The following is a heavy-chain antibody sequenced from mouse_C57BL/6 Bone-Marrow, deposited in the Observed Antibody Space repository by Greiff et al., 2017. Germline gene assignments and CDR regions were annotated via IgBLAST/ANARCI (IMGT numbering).Heavy chain of an antibody. D-gene: IGHD1-1*01. CDR2: IYPRSGNT. Sequence: QVQLQQSGAELARPGASVKLSCKASGYTFTSYGISWVKQRTGQGLEWIGVIYPRSGNTYYNEKFKGKATLTADKSSSTAYMELRSLTSEDSAVYFCARSGYYGSSYGGYYDVWGTGTTVTVSS. CDR3: ARSGYYGSSYGGYYDV. CDR1: GYTFTSYG. V-gene: IGHV1-81*01. J-gene: IGHJ1*03.